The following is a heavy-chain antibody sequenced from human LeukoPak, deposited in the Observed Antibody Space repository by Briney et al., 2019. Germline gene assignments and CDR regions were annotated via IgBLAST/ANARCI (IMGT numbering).Heavy chain of an antibody. CDR3: ARGYYDSSGYYGY. V-gene: IGHV3-11*04. CDR1: GFTFSDYY. J-gene: IGHJ4*02. D-gene: IGHD3-22*01. CDR2: ISSSGSTI. Sequence: GGSLRLSCAASGFTFSDYYMSWIRQAPGKGLEWISYISSSGSTIYYGDSVKGRFTISRDNTKNSLYLQMNSLRAEDTAVYYCARGYYDSSGYYGYWGQGTLVTVSS.